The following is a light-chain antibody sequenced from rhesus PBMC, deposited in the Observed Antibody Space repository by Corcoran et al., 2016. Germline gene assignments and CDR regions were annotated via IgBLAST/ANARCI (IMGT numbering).Light chain of an antibody. CDR1: QGISNW. CDR3: QQHDNSPYS. J-gene: IGKJ2*01. Sequence: DIQMTQSPSSLSASVGDRVTITCRARQGISNWLAWYQQKPGKAPKLLIYRASNLETGVPSRLSGSGSGTEFTLTISSLQPEDIATYYCQQHDNSPYSFGQGTKVEIK. CDR2: RAS. V-gene: IGKV1-69*01.